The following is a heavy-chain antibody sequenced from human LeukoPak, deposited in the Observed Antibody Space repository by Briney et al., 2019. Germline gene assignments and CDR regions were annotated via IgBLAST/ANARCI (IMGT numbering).Heavy chain of an antibody. D-gene: IGHD3-16*01. J-gene: IGHJ4*02. CDR3: AKAKGGYYFDY. Sequence: PGGSLRLSCAASGFTFSSYAMSWVRQAPGKGLEWVSAISSGGGSTYYADSVKGRFTISRDNSNNTLYLQMNSLRAEDTAVYYCAKAKGGYYFDYWGQGTLVTVSS. CDR1: GFTFSSYA. CDR2: ISSGGGST. V-gene: IGHV3-23*01.